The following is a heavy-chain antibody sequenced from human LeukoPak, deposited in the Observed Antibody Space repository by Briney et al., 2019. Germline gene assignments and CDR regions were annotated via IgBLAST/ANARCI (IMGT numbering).Heavy chain of an antibody. Sequence: PGGSLRLSCAASGFTFSNYAMTWVRQAPGKGLEWVSSITDKGDNTYYADSVKGRFTISRDYSKNTLYLQMNSLRDEDTAVYYCAKDWPDRGSSDYWGQGTLVTVSS. CDR3: AKDWPDRGSSDY. D-gene: IGHD6-6*01. CDR2: ITDKGDNT. J-gene: IGHJ4*02. CDR1: GFTFSNYA. V-gene: IGHV3-23*01.